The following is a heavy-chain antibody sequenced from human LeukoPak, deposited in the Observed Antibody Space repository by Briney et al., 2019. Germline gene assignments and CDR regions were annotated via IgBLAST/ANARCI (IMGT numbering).Heavy chain of an antibody. CDR3: ARTVGSQEY. CDR1: GFTFSNYW. D-gene: IGHD4-23*01. CDR2: INSDGSIT. V-gene: IGHV3-74*01. Sequence: PGGSLRLSCAASGFTFSNYWMHWVRQAPGKGLVWVSRINSDGSITNYADSVKGRFTISRDNAKNTLYLQMNGLRADDTAVYYCARTVGSQEYWGQGALVTVSS. J-gene: IGHJ4*02.